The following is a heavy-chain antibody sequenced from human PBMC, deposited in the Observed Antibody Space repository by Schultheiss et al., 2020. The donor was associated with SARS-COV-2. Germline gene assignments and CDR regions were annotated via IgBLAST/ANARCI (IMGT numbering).Heavy chain of an antibody. CDR1: GGSIVSYY. CDR3: ARRMVYTSYFDY. J-gene: IGHJ4*02. Sequence: SETLSLTCTVSGGSIVSYYWNWIRQPPGKRLEWIGYIYYTGSTNYNPSLKSRVTMSLDTSKKQFSLRLSSVTAADTAVYYCARRMVYTSYFDYWGQGTLVTVSS. D-gene: IGHD2-8*01. CDR2: IYYTGST. V-gene: IGHV4-59*08.